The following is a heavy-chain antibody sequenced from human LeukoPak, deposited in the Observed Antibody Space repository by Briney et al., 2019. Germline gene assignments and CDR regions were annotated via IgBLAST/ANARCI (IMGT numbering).Heavy chain of an antibody. CDR3: ARVVDDSSGDYY. Sequence: ASVKVSCKASGYTFTSYDINWVRQATGQGLEWMGWMNPNSGNTGYAQKFQGRVTMTRNTSISTAYMELSSLRSEDTAVYYCARVVDDSSGDYYWGQGALVTVAS. CDR2: MNPNSGNT. J-gene: IGHJ4*02. CDR1: GYTFTSYD. D-gene: IGHD3-22*01. V-gene: IGHV1-8*02.